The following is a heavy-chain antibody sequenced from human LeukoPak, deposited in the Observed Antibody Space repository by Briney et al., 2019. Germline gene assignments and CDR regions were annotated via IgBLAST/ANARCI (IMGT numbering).Heavy chain of an antibody. CDR3: ARGIAVAGKGELRDY. CDR1: GFTFSNYE. D-gene: IGHD6-19*01. J-gene: IGHJ4*02. Sequence: PGGSLRLSCAASGFTFSNYEMNWVRQAPGKGLEWVSYISSIDSTIYYADSVKGRFTISRDNAKNSLYLQMNSLRADDTAVYYCARGIAVAGKGELRDYWGQGTLVTVSS. V-gene: IGHV3-48*03. CDR2: ISSIDSTI.